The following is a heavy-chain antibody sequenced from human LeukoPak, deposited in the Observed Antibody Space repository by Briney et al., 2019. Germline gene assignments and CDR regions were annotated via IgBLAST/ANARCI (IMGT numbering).Heavy chain of an antibody. CDR3: AKAGDSSGYYTGYFDY. CDR2: ISGSGGST. D-gene: IGHD3-22*01. CDR1: GFTFSSYA. J-gene: IGHJ4*02. Sequence: GGSLRLSCAASGFTFSSYAMSWVRQAPGKGLEWVSAISGSGGSTYYADSVKGRFTISRDNSKNTLYLQMNSLRAEDTAVYYCAKAGDSSGYYTGYFDYWGQGTLVTVSS. V-gene: IGHV3-23*01.